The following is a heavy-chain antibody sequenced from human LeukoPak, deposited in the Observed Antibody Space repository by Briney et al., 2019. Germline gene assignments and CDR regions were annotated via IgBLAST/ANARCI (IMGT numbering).Heavy chain of an antibody. J-gene: IGHJ4*02. V-gene: IGHV4-34*01. Sequence: PSETLSLTCAVYGGSFSGYYWSWIRQPPGKGLEWIGEINHSGSTNYNPSLKSRVTISVDTSKNQFSLKLSSVTAADTAVYYCARGRVITFGGVIVNQKFDYWGQGTLVTVSS. D-gene: IGHD3-16*02. CDR3: ARGRVITFGGVIVNQKFDY. CDR2: INHSGST. CDR1: GGSFSGYY.